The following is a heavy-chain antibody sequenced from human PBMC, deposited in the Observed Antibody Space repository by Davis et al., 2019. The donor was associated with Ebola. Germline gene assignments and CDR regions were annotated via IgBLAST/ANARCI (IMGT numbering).Heavy chain of an antibody. CDR3: ARALSAYSIAARDWFDP. V-gene: IGHV1-8*01. D-gene: IGHD6-6*01. J-gene: IGHJ5*02. CDR2: MNPKNGNT. Sequence: SVNVSCKASGYTFTSYDINWLRQAPGQGLAWMGWMNPKNGNTGYAQKFQGRVTMTRNSSISTAYKGLSSLRSEDTAVYYCARALSAYSIAARDWFDPWGQGTLVTVSS. CDR1: GYTFTSYD.